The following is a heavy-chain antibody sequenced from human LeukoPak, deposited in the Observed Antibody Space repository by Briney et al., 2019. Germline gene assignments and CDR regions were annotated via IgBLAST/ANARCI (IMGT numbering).Heavy chain of an antibody. CDR2: INHSGST. CDR3: ARNAAVTNPSYYFDY. V-gene: IGHV4-34*01. D-gene: IGHD4-17*01. J-gene: IGHJ4*02. CDR1: GGSFSGYY. Sequence: SETLSLTCAVYGGSFSGYYWSWIRQPPGKGLEWIGEINHSGSTNYNPSLKSRVTISVDTSKNQSSLKLSSVTAADTAVYYCARNAAVTNPSYYFDYWGQGTLVTVSS.